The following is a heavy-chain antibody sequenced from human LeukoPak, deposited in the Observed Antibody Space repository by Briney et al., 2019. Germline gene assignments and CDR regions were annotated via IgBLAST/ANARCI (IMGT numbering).Heavy chain of an antibody. CDR1: GFTFSSYA. CDR2: ISGSGGST. J-gene: IGHJ4*02. Sequence: GGSLRLSCAASGFTFSSYAMSWVRQAPGKGLEWVSAISGSGGSTYYADSVKGRFTISRDNFKNTLYLQMNSLRAEDTAVYYCAKDHIFGEVKPYYFDYWGQGTLVTVSS. D-gene: IGHD3-16*01. V-gene: IGHV3-23*01. CDR3: AKDHIFGEVKPYYFDY.